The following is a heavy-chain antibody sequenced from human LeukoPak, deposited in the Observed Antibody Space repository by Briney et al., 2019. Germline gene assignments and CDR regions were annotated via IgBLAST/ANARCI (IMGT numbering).Heavy chain of an antibody. CDR1: RVTFSSYA. V-gene: IGHV3-23*01. CDR3: AKDLYGESGYYYGMDA. J-gene: IGHJ6*02. D-gene: IGHD4-17*01. Sequence: GGALRLSCAASRVTFSSYARSCVRQAPGKGLEWGSAISGRGDSTYYADSVKGAVTISRDNSNNTMHLQMNSLRAADTAVYSRAKDLYGESGYYYGMDASGQGTTVTASS. CDR2: ISGRGDST.